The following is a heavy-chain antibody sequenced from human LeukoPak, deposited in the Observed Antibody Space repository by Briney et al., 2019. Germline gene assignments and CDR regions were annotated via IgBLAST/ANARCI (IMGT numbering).Heavy chain of an antibody. CDR3: ARDGAQLDAFDI. J-gene: IGHJ3*02. Sequence: SVKVSCKASGYTFTGYYMHWVRQAPGQGLEWMGGIIPIFGTANYAQKFQGRVTITTDESTSTAYMELSSLRSEDTAVYYCARDGAQLDAFDIWGQGTMVTVSS. CDR1: GYTFTGYY. V-gene: IGHV1-69*05. CDR2: IIPIFGTA. D-gene: IGHD1-1*01.